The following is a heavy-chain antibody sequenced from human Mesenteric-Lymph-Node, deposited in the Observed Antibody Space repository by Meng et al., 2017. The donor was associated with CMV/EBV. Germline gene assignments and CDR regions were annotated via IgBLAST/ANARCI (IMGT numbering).Heavy chain of an antibody. CDR3: SLGYCSSTSCYPPYYFDY. Sequence: GGSLRLSCAAPGFTFSCYSMNWVRQAPGKGLEWVSVIYSGGSTYYADSVKGRFTISRDNSKNTLYLQMNSLRAEDTAVYYCSLGYCSSTSCYPPYYFDYWGQGTLVTVSS. J-gene: IGHJ4*02. CDR1: GFTFSCYS. CDR2: IYSGGST. D-gene: IGHD2-2*01. V-gene: IGHV3-53*01.